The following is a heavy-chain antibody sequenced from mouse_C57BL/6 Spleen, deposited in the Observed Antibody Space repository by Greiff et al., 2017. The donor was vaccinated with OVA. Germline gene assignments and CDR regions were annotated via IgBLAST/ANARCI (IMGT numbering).Heavy chain of an antibody. V-gene: IGHV1-54*01. CDR1: GYAFTNYL. Sequence: QVQLQQSGAELVRPGTSVKVSCKASGYAFTNYLIEWVKQRPGQGLEWIGVINPGSGGTNYNEKFKGKATLTADKSSSTAYMQLSSLTSEDSAVYVCARGYYGSSSYFDYWGQGTTLTVSS. D-gene: IGHD1-1*01. CDR3: ARGYYGSSSYFDY. CDR2: INPGSGGT. J-gene: IGHJ2*01.